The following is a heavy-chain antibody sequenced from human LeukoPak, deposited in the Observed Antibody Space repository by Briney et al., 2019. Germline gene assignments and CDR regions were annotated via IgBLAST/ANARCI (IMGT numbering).Heavy chain of an antibody. J-gene: IGHJ4*02. V-gene: IGHV3-23*01. Sequence: GGSLRLSCAASGFTFNTYAMNWVRQAPGKGLEWVSAIGGSGATTYYADSGKGRFTISRDNSKNTLYLQMNSLRGEDTAVYCCAKSARGGHGLFDYWGQGNLVTVSS. CDR3: AKSARGGHGLFDY. CDR2: IGGSGATT. D-gene: IGHD3-10*01. CDR1: GFTFNTYA.